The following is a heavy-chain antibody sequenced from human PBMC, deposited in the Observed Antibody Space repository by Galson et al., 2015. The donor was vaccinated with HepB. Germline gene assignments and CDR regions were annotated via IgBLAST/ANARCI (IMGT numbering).Heavy chain of an antibody. J-gene: IGHJ6*02. D-gene: IGHD6-13*01. Sequence: CAISGDRVSSNSAAWNWIRQSPSRGLEGLGRTYYRAKWDNDYAVSVKSRITINPDTSKNQSSLQLNSVTPEDTAVYYCARDSSSWSTGGYYYYGMDVWGQGTTVTVSS. CDR3: ARDSSSWSTGGYYYYGMDV. CDR2: TYYRAKWDN. V-gene: IGHV6-1*01. CDR1: GDRVSSNSAA.